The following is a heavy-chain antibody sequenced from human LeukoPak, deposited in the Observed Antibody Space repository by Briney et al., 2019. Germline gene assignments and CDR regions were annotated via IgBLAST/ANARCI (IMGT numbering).Heavy chain of an antibody. Sequence: SVKVSCKASGGTFSSYAISWVRQAPGQGLEWMGRIIPIFGIANYAQKFQGRVTITADKSTSTAYMELSSLRSEDTAVYYCARDVFPRPTIKQYYHYGMDVWGQGTTVTVSS. J-gene: IGHJ6*02. CDR2: IIPIFGIA. V-gene: IGHV1-69*04. D-gene: IGHD1-26*01. CDR3: ARDVFPRPTIKQYYHYGMDV. CDR1: GGTFSSYA.